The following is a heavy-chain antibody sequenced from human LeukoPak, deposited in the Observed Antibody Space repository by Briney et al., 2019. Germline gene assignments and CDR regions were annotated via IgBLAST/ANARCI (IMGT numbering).Heavy chain of an antibody. V-gene: IGHV3-30*04. CDR2: ISYDGSNK. CDR3: ARDKSSIAARYYFDY. J-gene: IGHJ4*02. D-gene: IGHD6-6*01. Sequence: PGGSLRLSCAASGFTFSGYAMHWVRQAPGKGLEWVAVISYDGSNKYYADSVKGRFTISRDNSKNTLYLQMNSLRAEDTAVYYCARDKSSIAARYYFDYWGQGTLVTVSS. CDR1: GFTFSGYA.